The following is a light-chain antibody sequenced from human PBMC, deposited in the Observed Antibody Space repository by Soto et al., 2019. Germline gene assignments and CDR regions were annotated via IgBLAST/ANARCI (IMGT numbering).Light chain of an antibody. Sequence: DIPMTQATSSLSASVGDRVTITCRASQSIRNDLGWYQQKPGKAPKRLIYAASTLQNGVQSRFSGSGSGTAFTLTISSLQPEDFATYYCQHHNSYLALTFGGGTKVEIK. V-gene: IGKV1-17*01. CDR1: QSIRND. CDR3: QHHNSYLALT. J-gene: IGKJ4*01. CDR2: AAS.